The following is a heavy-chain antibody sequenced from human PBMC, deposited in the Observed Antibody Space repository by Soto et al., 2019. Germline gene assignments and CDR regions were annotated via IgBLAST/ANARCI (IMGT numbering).Heavy chain of an antibody. D-gene: IGHD3-16*01. CDR2: FSYTGSS. J-gene: IGHJ4*02. CDR3: ARNGSTVDKGGAFDY. V-gene: IGHV4-59*08. CDR1: GDSISGDN. Sequence: QVQLQESGPGLVKPSETLSLTCTVSGDSISGDNWSWIRQPPGKGLEWVGFFSYTGSSNSNPSLKSRVTISVDTSKNQFSLKLSSLTAADTAIYYCARNGSTVDKGGAFDYWGQGTLVTVSS.